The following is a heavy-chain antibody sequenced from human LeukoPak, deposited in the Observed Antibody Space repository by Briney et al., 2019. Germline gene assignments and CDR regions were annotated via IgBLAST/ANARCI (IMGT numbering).Heavy chain of an antibody. CDR1: GFTFSSYS. CDR2: IWYDGSNK. V-gene: IGHV3-33*08. Sequence: GGSLRLSCAASGFTFSSYSMNWVRQAPGKGLEWVAVIWYDGSNKYYADSVKGRFTISRDNTKNTLYLQMNSLRAEDTAVYYCARFDRSYYFDYWGQGTLVTVSS. J-gene: IGHJ4*02. D-gene: IGHD6-6*01. CDR3: ARFDRSYYFDY.